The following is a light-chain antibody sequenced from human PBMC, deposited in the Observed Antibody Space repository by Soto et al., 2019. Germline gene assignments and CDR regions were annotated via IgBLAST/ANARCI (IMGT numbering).Light chain of an antibody. V-gene: IGLV2-14*03. Sequence: QCALTQPASVSGSPGQSVTISCTGTSSDVGGYDYVSWYQQYPGKAPKVMIYDVSNRPSGVSNRFSGSKSGNTASLTISGLQAEDEAHYYCTSYTTSATVVFGGGTKLTVL. CDR1: SSDVGGYDY. CDR2: DVS. J-gene: IGLJ2*01. CDR3: TSYTTSATVV.